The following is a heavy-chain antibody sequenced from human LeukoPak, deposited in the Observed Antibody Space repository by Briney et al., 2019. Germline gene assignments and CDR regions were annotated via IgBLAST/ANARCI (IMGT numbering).Heavy chain of an antibody. D-gene: IGHD3-22*01. J-gene: IGHJ6*02. CDR2: IYYSGST. CDR3: ARDRVDSSGYYYYYGIDV. Sequence: PSETLSLTCTVSGGSISSYYWSWIRQPPGKGLEWIGYIYYSGSTNYNPSLKSRVTISVDTSKNQFSLKLSSVTAADTAIYYCARDRVDSSGYYYYYGIDVRGQGTAVTVSS. V-gene: IGHV4-59*12. CDR1: GGSISSYY.